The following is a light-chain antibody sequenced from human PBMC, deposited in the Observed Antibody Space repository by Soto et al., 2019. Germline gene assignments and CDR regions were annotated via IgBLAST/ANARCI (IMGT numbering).Light chain of an antibody. CDR3: TSYAGGNNV. Sequence: HSALTQPPSASGSPGQSVTISCTGTSSDVGGYNYVSWYQQHPGKVPKLMVYDVNKRPSGVPDRFSGSKSGNTASLTVSGLQAEDEADYYCTSYAGGNNVFGTGTKVTVL. J-gene: IGLJ1*01. V-gene: IGLV2-8*01. CDR2: DVN. CDR1: SSDVGGYNY.